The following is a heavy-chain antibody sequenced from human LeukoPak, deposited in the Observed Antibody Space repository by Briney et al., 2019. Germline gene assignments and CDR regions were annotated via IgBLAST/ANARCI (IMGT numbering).Heavy chain of an antibody. J-gene: IGHJ4*02. D-gene: IGHD6-19*01. Sequence: SETLSLTCTVSGGSISSYYWSWIRQPPGKGLEWIGYIYYSGSTNYNPSLKSRVTISVDTSKNQFSVKLSSVTAADTAVYYCARLRPRSYSSGWYYFDYWGQGTLVTVSS. CDR3: ARLRPRSYSSGWYYFDY. CDR1: GGSISSYY. V-gene: IGHV4-59*08. CDR2: IYYSGST.